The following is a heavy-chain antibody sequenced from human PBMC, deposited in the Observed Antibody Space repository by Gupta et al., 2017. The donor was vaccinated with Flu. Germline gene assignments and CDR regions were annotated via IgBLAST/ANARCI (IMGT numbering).Heavy chain of an antibody. Sequence: VRQATGKGVEGVANINPDGSATSYADSVRGRFTFSRDNAENSIYLQMNSLTAEDTAVYYCARGEWLVHRYCDYWGQGALVTVSS. J-gene: IGHJ4*02. D-gene: IGHD6-19*01. CDR2: INPDGSAT. CDR3: ARGEWLVHRYCDY. V-gene: IGHV3-7*01.